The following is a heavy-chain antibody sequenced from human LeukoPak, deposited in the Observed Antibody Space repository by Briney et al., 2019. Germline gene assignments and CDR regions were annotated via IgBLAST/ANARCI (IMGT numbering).Heavy chain of an antibody. CDR1: GGSFSGYY. CDR3: ARRPRTYYYGSGSYRYYMDV. J-gene: IGHJ6*03. CDR2: INHSGST. V-gene: IGHV4-34*01. Sequence: PSETLSRTCAVYGGSFSGYYWSWIRQPPGKGLEWIGEINHSGSTNYNPSLKSRVTISVDTSKNQFSLKLSSVTAADTAVYYCARRPRTYYYGSGSYRYYMDVWGKGTTVTVSS. D-gene: IGHD3-10*01.